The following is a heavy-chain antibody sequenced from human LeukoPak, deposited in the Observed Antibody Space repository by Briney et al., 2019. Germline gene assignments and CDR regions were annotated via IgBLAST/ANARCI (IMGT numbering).Heavy chain of an antibody. D-gene: IGHD4-17*01. J-gene: IGHJ4*02. CDR1: GFTFSSYW. Sequence: GGSLRLSCAASGFTFSSYWMSWVRQAPGKGLEWVSAISGSGGSTYYADSVKGRFTISRDNSKNTLYLQMNSLRVEDTAVYYCARDGDGDYVFSYYFDYWGQGTLVTVSS. CDR3: ARDGDGDYVFSYYFDY. V-gene: IGHV3-23*01. CDR2: ISGSGGST.